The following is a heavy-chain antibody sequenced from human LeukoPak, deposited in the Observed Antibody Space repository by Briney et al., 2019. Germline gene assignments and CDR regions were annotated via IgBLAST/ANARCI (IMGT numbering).Heavy chain of an antibody. CDR2: ISSDGIQK. Sequence: GGSLRLSCAASEFTSTSYGMHWVRQAPGRGLEWVTHISSDGIQKYYADSVKVRFTISRDNSNNTLFLQMNGLRPEDTAVYYCATDLGPQLGYDSWGKGTLVTVSS. CDR3: ATDLGPQLGYDS. CDR1: EFTSTSYG. D-gene: IGHD1-1*01. J-gene: IGHJ4*02. V-gene: IGHV3-30*03.